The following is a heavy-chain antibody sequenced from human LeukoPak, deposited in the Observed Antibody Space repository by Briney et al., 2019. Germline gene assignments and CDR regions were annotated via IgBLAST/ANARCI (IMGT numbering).Heavy chain of an antibody. J-gene: IGHJ4*02. CDR1: GFTVSSNY. CDR2: IYSGGST. V-gene: IGHV3-53*01. CDR3: AREYYDNTGFSHDS. Sequence: PGGSLSLSCAASGFTVSSNYMSWVRQAPGKGLEWVSVIYSGGSTYYADSVKGRFTISRDNSKNTLYLQMNSLRAEDTAVYYCAREYYDNTGFSHDSWGQGTMVTVSS. D-gene: IGHD3-22*01.